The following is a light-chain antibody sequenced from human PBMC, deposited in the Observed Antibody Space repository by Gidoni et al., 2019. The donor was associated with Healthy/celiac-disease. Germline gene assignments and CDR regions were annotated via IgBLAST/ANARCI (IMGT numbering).Light chain of an antibody. Sequence: EIVMTQSPATLSVSPGERATLPCRASQSVSSNLAWYQQKPGQAPRLLIYGASTRATGIPARFSGSGSGTEFTLTISSLQSEDFAVYYCQQYNNWWTFVQGTKVEIK. CDR2: GAS. CDR3: QQYNNWWT. CDR1: QSVSSN. J-gene: IGKJ1*01. V-gene: IGKV3-15*01.